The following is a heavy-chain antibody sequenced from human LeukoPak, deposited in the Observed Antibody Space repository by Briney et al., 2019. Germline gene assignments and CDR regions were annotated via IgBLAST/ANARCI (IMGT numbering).Heavy chain of an antibody. CDR1: GGSFSGYY. J-gene: IGHJ4*02. CDR2: INHSGST. D-gene: IGHD3-16*02. CDR3: ARGLVDMSDYVWGSYRYTEYYFDY. V-gene: IGHV4-34*01. Sequence: SETLSLTCAVYGGSFSGYYWSWIRQPPGKGLEWIGEINHSGSTNYNPSLKSRVTISVDTSKNQFSLKLSPVTAADTAVYYCARGLVDMSDYVWGSYRYTEYYFDYWGQGTLVTVSS.